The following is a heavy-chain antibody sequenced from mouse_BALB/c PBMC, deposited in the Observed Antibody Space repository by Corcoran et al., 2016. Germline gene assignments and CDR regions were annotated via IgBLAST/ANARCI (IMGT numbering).Heavy chain of an antibody. Sequence: QIQLVQSGPELKKPGETVKISCKASGYTFTNYGMNWVKQAPGKGLKWMGWINTYTGEPTYADDFKGRFAFSLETSASTAYLQINNLKNEDMATYFCARRDGYPIYYAMDYWGQGTSVTVSS. CDR3: ARRDGYPIYYAMDY. CDR1: GYTFTNYG. V-gene: IGHV9-1*02. CDR2: INTYTGEP. J-gene: IGHJ4*01. D-gene: IGHD2-3*01.